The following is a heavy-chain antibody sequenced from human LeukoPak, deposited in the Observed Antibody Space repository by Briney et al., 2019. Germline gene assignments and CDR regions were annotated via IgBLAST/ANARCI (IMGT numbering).Heavy chain of an antibody. D-gene: IGHD2-21*01. CDR3: ARHRPSSTMSGIAL. CDR1: GGSISTSIFY. Sequence: SETLSLTCTVSGGSISTSIFYWNWIRQHPGKGLEWIGYIYYTGDTFYNPSLKSRVTISVDTSRNQFSLQLTSVTVADTAVYFCARHRPSSTMSGIALWGQGTLVTVSS. CDR2: IYYTGDT. V-gene: IGHV4-39*01. J-gene: IGHJ4*02.